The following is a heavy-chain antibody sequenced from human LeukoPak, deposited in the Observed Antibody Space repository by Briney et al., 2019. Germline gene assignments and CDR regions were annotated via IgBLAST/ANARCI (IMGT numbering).Heavy chain of an antibody. J-gene: IGHJ4*02. CDR1: GGSVNYDAYS. CDR3: AACTSGSCYSGAPFDW. V-gene: IGHV4-30-2*06. Sequence: PSRTLSFTCTVSGGSVNYDAYSWRWIRHSAGKALEWIGYTYQPLCPSYNPSLKSRVTISMDTSKRQLFLKLTSVTAADTAVYYCAACTSGSCYSGAPFDWWGQGTLVTVSS. CDR2: TYQPLCP. D-gene: IGHD3-22*01.